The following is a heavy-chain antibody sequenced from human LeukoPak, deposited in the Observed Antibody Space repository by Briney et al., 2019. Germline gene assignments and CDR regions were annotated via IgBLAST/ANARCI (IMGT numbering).Heavy chain of an antibody. D-gene: IGHD3-22*01. Sequence: PGGSLRLSCVASGFIFSDSVIHWVRQAPGKGLEWVAVISYDGSNKYYADSVKGRFTISRDNSKNTLYLQMNSLRAEDTAVYYCAKDELYYYDSSGYIDYWGQGTLVTVSS. V-gene: IGHV3-30*18. CDR1: GFIFSDSV. CDR3: AKDELYYYDSSGYIDY. CDR2: ISYDGSNK. J-gene: IGHJ4*02.